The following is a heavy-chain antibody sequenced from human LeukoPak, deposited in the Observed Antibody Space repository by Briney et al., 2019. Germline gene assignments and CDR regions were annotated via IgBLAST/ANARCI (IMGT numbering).Heavy chain of an antibody. CDR2: IYYSGST. J-gene: IGHJ6*03. Sequence: SETLSLTCTVSCVSIISSSYYWGWIRQPPGKGLEWIGSIYYSGSTYYNPSLKSRVTISVDTSKNQFSLKLSSVTAADTAVYYCARQDGVAAAGRAYYYYMVVWGKGTTVTVSS. V-gene: IGHV4-39*01. CDR1: CVSIISSSYY. D-gene: IGHD6-13*01. CDR3: ARQDGVAAAGRAYYYYMVV.